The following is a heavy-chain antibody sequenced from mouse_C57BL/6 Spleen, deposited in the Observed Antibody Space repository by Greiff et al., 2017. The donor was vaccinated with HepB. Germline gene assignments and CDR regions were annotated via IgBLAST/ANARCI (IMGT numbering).Heavy chain of an antibody. V-gene: IGHV5-4*01. D-gene: IGHD1-1*01. CDR3: ARDQNDYGSIFAY. Sequence: EVMLVESGGGLVKPGGSLKLSCAASGFTFSSYAMSWVRQTPEKRLEWVATISDGGSYTYYPDNVKGRFTISRDNAKNNLYLQMSHLKSEDTAMYYCARDQNDYGSIFAYWGQGTLVTVSA. CDR1: GFTFSSYA. J-gene: IGHJ3*01. CDR2: ISDGGSYT.